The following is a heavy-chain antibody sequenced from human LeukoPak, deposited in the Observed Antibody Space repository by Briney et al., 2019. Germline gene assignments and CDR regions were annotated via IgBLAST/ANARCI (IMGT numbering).Heavy chain of an antibody. J-gene: IGHJ4*02. CDR3: ASAIVTASNFNY. CDR2: MNPNSGNT. Sequence: GASVKVSCKASGYTFTSYDINWVRQATGQGLEWMGWMNPNSGNTGYAQKFQGRVTMTRNTSISTAYMELSSLSSVTAADTALYYCASAIVTASNFNYWGQGTLVTVSS. CDR1: GYTFTSYD. D-gene: IGHD2-21*02. V-gene: IGHV1-8*01.